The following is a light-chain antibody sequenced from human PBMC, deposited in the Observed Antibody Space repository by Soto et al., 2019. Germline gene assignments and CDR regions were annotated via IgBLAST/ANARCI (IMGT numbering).Light chain of an antibody. CDR1: QSVRSN. J-gene: IGKJ2*01. CDR3: QQYNIWPPYT. V-gene: IGKV3-15*01. Sequence: EIVVTQSPGTLSVSPGERATLSCRASQSVRSNLAWYQQKPRQSPRLLIYDAFARATGIPARFSGSGSGTEITLTISSLQSEDFAVYFCQQYNIWPPYTFGQGTKLEIK. CDR2: DAF.